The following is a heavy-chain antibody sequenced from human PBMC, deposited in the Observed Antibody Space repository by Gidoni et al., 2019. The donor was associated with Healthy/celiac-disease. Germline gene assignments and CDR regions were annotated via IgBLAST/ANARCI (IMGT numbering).Heavy chain of an antibody. Sequence: EVQLLESGGGLVQPGGSLRLSCAASGFTFRSDAMSWVRQAPGKGLEWVSAISGSGGSTYYADSVKGRFTISRDNSKNTLYLQMNSLRAEDTAVYYCAKSYSSSFFYYYMDVWGKGTTVTVSS. CDR3: AKSYSSSFFYYYMDV. CDR1: GFTFRSDA. D-gene: IGHD6-6*01. V-gene: IGHV3-23*01. J-gene: IGHJ6*03. CDR2: ISGSGGST.